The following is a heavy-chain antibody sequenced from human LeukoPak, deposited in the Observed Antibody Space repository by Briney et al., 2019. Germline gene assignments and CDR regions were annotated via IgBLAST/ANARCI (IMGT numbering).Heavy chain of an antibody. J-gene: IGHJ4*02. D-gene: IGHD3-10*01. Sequence: SETLSLTCAVSGGSISSGGYSWSWIRRPPGKGLEWIGYIYDSGSTYYNPSLKSRVTISVDRSKNQFSLKLSSVTAADTAVYYCARYGGSGSYFFDYWRQGTLVTVSS. V-gene: IGHV4-30-2*01. CDR1: GGSISSGGYS. CDR2: IYDSGST. CDR3: ARYGGSGSYFFDY.